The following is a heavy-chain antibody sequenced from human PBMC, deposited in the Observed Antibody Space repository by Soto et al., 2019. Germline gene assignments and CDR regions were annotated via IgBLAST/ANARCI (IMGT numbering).Heavy chain of an antibody. D-gene: IGHD6-19*01. CDR2: AYYRSKWYI. CDR1: GDSVSSDSAA. J-gene: IGHJ6*02. Sequence: SQTLSLTCAISGDSVSSDSAAWNWIRQSPSRGLGWLGRAYYRSKWYIEYAPSVNSRITINPDTSKNQLSLQLISVNPEDTAVYYCVRSRVFIAVTSVTNYYYYYGMDVWGQGTTVTVSS. CDR3: VRSRVFIAVTSVTNYYYYYGMDV. V-gene: IGHV6-1*01.